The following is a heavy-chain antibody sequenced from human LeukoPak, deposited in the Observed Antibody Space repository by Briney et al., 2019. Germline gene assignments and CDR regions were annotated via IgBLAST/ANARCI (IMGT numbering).Heavy chain of an antibody. CDR2: IYDSGST. V-gene: IGHV4-59*01. CDR3: ARGRGAKYGSSSVYFDD. D-gene: IGHD6-6*01. J-gene: IGHJ4*02. CDR1: GGSISTYY. Sequence: PSETLPLTCTVSGGSISTYYWSWIRQPSGKGLEYIGYIYDSGSTNYNPSLKSRVTISLNTAKNQFSLSLRSVTAAATSVYSCARGRGAKYGSSSVYFDDWGQGTLVTVSS.